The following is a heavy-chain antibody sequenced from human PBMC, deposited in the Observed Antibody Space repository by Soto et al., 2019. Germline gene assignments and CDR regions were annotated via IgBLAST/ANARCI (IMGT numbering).Heavy chain of an antibody. CDR1: GGSFSGYY. CDR2: TSHSGST. V-gene: IGHV4-34*01. J-gene: IGHJ3*02. CDR3: ARHRAGDCSHAFDM. Sequence: QVQLQQWGAGLLKPSETLSLTCAVYGGSFSGYYWSWIRQPPGKGLEWIGETSHSGSTTNYNPSLKSRGTISIETSKNQFSLKLSSVTAADTAVYYCARHRAGDCSHAFDMWGQGTKVTVSS. D-gene: IGHD2-21*02.